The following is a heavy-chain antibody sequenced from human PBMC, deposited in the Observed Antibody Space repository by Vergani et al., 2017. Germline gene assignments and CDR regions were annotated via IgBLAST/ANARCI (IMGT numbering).Heavy chain of an antibody. CDR3: ARTESFILRYFHWAL. Sequence: QLHLQESGPGLVKPSETLSLTCTVSGGSITSRSYYWGWIRQPPGKGLEWIGNIYHSGGAYYNPSLKGRVTISVDTSKNQFSLEVTSVTAADTAIYCCARTESFILRYFHWALWGQGTLVTVSS. J-gene: IGHJ4*02. CDR2: IYHSGGA. D-gene: IGHD3-9*01. CDR1: GGSITSRSYY. V-gene: IGHV4-39*01.